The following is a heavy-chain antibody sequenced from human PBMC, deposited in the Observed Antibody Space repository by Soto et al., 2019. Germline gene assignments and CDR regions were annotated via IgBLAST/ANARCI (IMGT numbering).Heavy chain of an antibody. D-gene: IGHD2-21*01. CDR1: GFTFSSYA. Sequence: GGSLRLSCAASGFTFSSYAMSWVRQAPGKGLEWVSTISGSGGSTYYADSVKGRFTISRDNSKNTLYLQMNSLRAEDTAVYYCANIRDLYINCYDYWGQGTLVTVSS. CDR3: ANIRDLYINCYDY. CDR2: ISGSGGST. J-gene: IGHJ4*02. V-gene: IGHV3-23*01.